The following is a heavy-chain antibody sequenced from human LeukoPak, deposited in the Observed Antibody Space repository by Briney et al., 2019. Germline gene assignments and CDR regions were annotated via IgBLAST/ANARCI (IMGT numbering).Heavy chain of an antibody. D-gene: IGHD3-16*01. J-gene: IGHJ4*02. CDR2: ISYDGRDK. CDR3: ARDPGGRAADYYFDY. Sequence: GRSLRLSCAASGFTFSNYAIHWVRQAPGKGLEWVAVISYDGRDKHSADSVKGRFTISRDNSKNTLYLQMDSLRVEDTAMYYCARDPGGRAADYYFDYWGQGNLVTVSS. V-gene: IGHV3-30*03. CDR1: GFTFSNYA.